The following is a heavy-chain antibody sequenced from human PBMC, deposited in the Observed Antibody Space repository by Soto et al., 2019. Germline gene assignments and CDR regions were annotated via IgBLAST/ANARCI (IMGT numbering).Heavy chain of an antibody. V-gene: IGHV3-23*04. CDR2: ISGGGSGT. D-gene: IGHD3-16*01. CDR3: ARVPFPSARRRPLDYYLMDV. Sequence: VQLVESGGGLVQPGGSLRLSCAASGFTFGSYAMTWVRQGPGKGLEWVSGISGGGSGTYYSDSVEARFTNSRDNPKNLLALRLNTLPAGDPAVYFCARVPFPSARRRPLDYYLMDVWGNGTTITVSS. CDR1: GFTFGSYA. J-gene: IGHJ6*03.